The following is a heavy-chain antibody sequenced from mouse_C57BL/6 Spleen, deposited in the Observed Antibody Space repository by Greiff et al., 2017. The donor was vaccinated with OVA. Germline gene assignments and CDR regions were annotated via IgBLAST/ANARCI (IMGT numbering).Heavy chain of an antibody. CDR3: ARKDGYYLYFDV. Sequence: QVQLKQSGAELARPGASVKLSCKASGYTFTSYGISWVKQRTGQGLEWIGEIYPRSGNTYYNEKFKGKATLTADKSSSTAYMELRSLTSEDSAVYFCARKDGYYLYFDVWGTGTTVTVSS. CDR1: GYTFTSYG. D-gene: IGHD2-3*01. CDR2: IYPRSGNT. V-gene: IGHV1-81*01. J-gene: IGHJ1*03.